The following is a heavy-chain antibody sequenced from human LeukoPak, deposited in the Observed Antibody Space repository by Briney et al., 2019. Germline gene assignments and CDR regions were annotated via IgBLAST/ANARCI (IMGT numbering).Heavy chain of an antibody. CDR2: IIPIFGTA. Sequence: SVKVSCKASGGTFSSYAISWVRQAPGQGLEWMGGIIPIFGTANYAQKCQGRVTITTDESTSTAYMELSSLRSEDTAVYYCARDLPNFSSGWTVEYFQHWGQGTLVTVSS. D-gene: IGHD6-19*01. CDR3: ARDLPNFSSGWTVEYFQH. V-gene: IGHV1-69*05. CDR1: GGTFSSYA. J-gene: IGHJ1*01.